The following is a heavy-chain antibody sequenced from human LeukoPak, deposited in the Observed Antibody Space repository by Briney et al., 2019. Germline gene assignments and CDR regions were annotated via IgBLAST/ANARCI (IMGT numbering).Heavy chain of an antibody. CDR2: ISWDGGST. CDR3: AKDPTPPVLQQQLVRGAYYYYYYRDV. CDR1: GFTFDDYA. V-gene: IGHV3-43D*03. D-gene: IGHD6-13*01. J-gene: IGHJ6*03. Sequence: PGGSLRLSCAASGFTFDDYAMHWVRQAPGKGLEWVSLISWDGGSTYYADSVKGRFTISRDNSKNSLYLQMNSLRAEDTALYYCAKDPTPPVLQQQLVRGAYYYYYYRDVGGKGTTVTVSS.